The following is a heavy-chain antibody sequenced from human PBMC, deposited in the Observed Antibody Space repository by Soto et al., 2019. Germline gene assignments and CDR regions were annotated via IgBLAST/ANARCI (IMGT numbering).Heavy chain of an antibody. V-gene: IGHV1-18*01. CDR3: ARDRCTGTSWYWKYFDY. CDR2: ISGYNSDT. D-gene: IGHD2-2*01. J-gene: IGHJ4*02. CDR1: GYTFASYG. Sequence: QVQLVQSGAEVKKPGASVKVSCKASGYTFASYGISWVRQAPGQGLEWMGWISGYNSDTKYTQKFQGRVTMTTDTSTSTAYMELRSLRSDDTAVYYCARDRCTGTSWYWKYFDYWGQGTLVTVSS.